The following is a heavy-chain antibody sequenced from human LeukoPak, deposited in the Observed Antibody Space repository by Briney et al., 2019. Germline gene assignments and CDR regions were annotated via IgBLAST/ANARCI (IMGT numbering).Heavy chain of an antibody. D-gene: IGHD1-26*01. Sequence: GGSLRLSCAASGLSFSDAWMSWVRQIPGKGLEWVGRIESKTDGGTTDYAAPVKGRFTISRDDSTNTLYLQMNSLKTEDTAVYYCTTDGVGVEGATYDNWGQGTLVSVSS. CDR3: TTDGVGVEGATYDN. CDR1: GLSFSDAW. J-gene: IGHJ4*02. CDR2: IESKTDGGTT. V-gene: IGHV3-15*04.